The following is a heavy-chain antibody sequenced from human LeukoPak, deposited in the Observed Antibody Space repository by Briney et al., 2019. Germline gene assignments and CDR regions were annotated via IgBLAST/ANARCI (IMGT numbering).Heavy chain of an antibody. Sequence: SVKVSCKASGGTFSSYAISWVRQAPGQGLEWMGRIIPIFGTANYAQKFQGRVTITADKSTSTAYMGLSSLRSEDTAVYYCARDPEGSSSLANYYYMDVWGKGTTVTVSS. J-gene: IGHJ6*03. CDR3: ARDPEGSSSLANYYYMDV. CDR1: GGTFSSYA. CDR2: IIPIFGTA. V-gene: IGHV1-69*06. D-gene: IGHD6-6*01.